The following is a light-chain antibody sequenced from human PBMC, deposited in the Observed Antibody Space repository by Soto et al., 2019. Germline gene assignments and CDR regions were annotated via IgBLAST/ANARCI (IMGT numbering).Light chain of an antibody. CDR1: SSDVGGYNF. Sequence: QSALPQPASVSGSPGQSITISCTGTSSDVGGYNFVSWYQQHPGKAPRLMIFEVNNRPSGVSDRFSGSKSGNTASLTISGLQAEDEADYYCSSYTFSSTLVVFGGGTKLTVL. CDR3: SSYTFSSTLVV. J-gene: IGLJ3*02. V-gene: IGLV2-14*01. CDR2: EVN.